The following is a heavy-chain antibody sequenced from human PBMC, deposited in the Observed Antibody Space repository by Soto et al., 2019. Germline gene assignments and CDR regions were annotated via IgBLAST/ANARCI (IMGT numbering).Heavy chain of an antibody. CDR1: GFTFSSYA. Sequence: HPGGSLRLSCAASGFTFSSYAMHWVRQAPGKGLEWVAVISYDGSNKYYADSVKGRFTISRDNSKNTLYLQMNSLRAEDTAVYYCAREFWGKGGKGYYYYGMDVWGQGPTVTVSS. V-gene: IGHV3-30-3*01. CDR2: ISYDGSNK. CDR3: AREFWGKGGKGYYYYGMDV. J-gene: IGHJ6*01. D-gene: IGHD2-15*01.